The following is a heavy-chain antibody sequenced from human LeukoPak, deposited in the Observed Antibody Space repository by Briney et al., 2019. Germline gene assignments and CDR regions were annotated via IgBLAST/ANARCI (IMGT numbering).Heavy chain of an antibody. CDR1: GYTFTGYY. V-gene: IGHV1-2*06. Sequence: ASVKVSCKASGYTFTGYYMHWVRQAPGQGLEWMGRINPNSGGTNYAQKFPGRVTMTRDTSIRTAYMELSRLRSDDTAVYYCARELELRRENDDYWGQGTLVTVSS. J-gene: IGHJ4*02. CDR3: ARELELRRENDDY. D-gene: IGHD1-7*01. CDR2: INPNSGGT.